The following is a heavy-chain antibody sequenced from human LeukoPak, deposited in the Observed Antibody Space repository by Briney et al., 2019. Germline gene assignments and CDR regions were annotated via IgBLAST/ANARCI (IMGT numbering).Heavy chain of an antibody. V-gene: IGHV3-21*01. D-gene: IGHD3-9*01. CDR2: ISSSSSYI. Sequence: GGSLRLSCAASGFTFSSYSMNWVRQAPGKGLEWVSSISSSSSYIYYADSVKGRFTISRDNAKNSLYLQMNSLRAGDTAVYYCARPVDNYYYYYYMDVWGKGTTVTVSS. J-gene: IGHJ6*03. CDR3: ARPVDNYYYYYYMDV. CDR1: GFTFSSYS.